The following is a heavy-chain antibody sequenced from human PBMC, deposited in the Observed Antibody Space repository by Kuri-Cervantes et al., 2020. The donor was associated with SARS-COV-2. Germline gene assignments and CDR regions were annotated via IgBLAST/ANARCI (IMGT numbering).Heavy chain of an antibody. V-gene: IGHV3-23*01. CDR2: ISGSGGST. Sequence: GESLKISCAASGFTFSSYAMSWVRQAPGKGLEWVSAISGSGGSTYYADSVKGRFTISRDNSKNTLYLQMNSLRAEDTAVYYCARDLATQQYYYYYGMDVWGQGTTVTVSS. CDR3: ARDLATQQYYYYYGMDV. CDR1: GFTFSSYA. D-gene: IGHD5-24*01. J-gene: IGHJ6*02.